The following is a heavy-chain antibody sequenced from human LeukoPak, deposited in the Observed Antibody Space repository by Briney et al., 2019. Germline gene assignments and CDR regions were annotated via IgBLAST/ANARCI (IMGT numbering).Heavy chain of an antibody. D-gene: IGHD2-15*01. CDR1: GFTFSSYC. Sequence: GGSLRLSCAASGFTFSSYCMHWVRQAPGKGLEWVAVITYGGNNKYYADSVKGRFHISRDNSKNRLYLQMNSLGAEDTAMYYCAKKASRYCSGDSCYNYYYGLDVWGKGTTVTVSS. J-gene: IGHJ6*04. CDR3: AKKASRYCSGDSCYNYYYGLDV. CDR2: ITYGGNNK. V-gene: IGHV3-30*18.